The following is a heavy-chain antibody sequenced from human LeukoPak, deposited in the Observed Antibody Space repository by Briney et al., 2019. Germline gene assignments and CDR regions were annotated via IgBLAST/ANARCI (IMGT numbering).Heavy chain of an antibody. V-gene: IGHV4-59*01. J-gene: IGHJ3*02. CDR1: GGSISSYY. D-gene: IGHD3-16*01. CDR2: IYYSGST. CDR3: ARTNWVRAFDI. Sequence: SETLSLTCTVSGGSISSYYWSWIRQPPGKGLERIGYIYYSGSTNYNPSLKSRVTISVDTSKNQFSLKLSSVTAADTAVYYCARTNWVRAFDIWGQGTMVTVSS.